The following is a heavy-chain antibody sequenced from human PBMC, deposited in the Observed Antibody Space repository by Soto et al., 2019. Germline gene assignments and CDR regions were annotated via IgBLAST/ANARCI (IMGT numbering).Heavy chain of an antibody. D-gene: IGHD6-6*01. V-gene: IGHV3-33*01. Sequence: QVQLVESGGGVVQPGRSLRLSCAASGFTFSSYGMHWVRQAPGKGLEWVAVIWYDGSNKYYADSVKGRFTISRDNSKNTLYLQMNSLRAVDTAVYYCARDPMRGSSSGFSFDYWGQGTLVTVSS. CDR2: IWYDGSNK. CDR3: ARDPMRGSSSGFSFDY. J-gene: IGHJ4*02. CDR1: GFTFSSYG.